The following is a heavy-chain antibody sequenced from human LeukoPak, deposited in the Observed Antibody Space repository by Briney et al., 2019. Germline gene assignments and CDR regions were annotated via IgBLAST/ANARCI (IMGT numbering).Heavy chain of an antibody. V-gene: IGHV4-59*06. J-gene: IGHJ4*02. Sequence: SETLSLTCTVSGGSISSYYWSWIRQHPGKGLEWIGYIYYSGSTYYNPSLKSRVTISVDTSKNQFSLKLSSVTAADTAVYYCASHHYDILTGYSPFDYWGQGTLVTVSS. CDR3: ASHHYDILTGYSPFDY. CDR2: IYYSGST. D-gene: IGHD3-9*01. CDR1: GGSISSYY.